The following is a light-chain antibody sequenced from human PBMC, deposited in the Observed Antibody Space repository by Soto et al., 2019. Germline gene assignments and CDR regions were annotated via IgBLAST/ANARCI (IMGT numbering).Light chain of an antibody. Sequence: EIVLTQSPSTLYLSPGERATLSCRASQSVSSYLAWYQQKPGQAPRLLIYDASNRATGIPARFSGSGSGTDFTLTISSLEPEDFAVYYCQQRSSSPLTFGGGTKVDIK. CDR1: QSVSSY. J-gene: IGKJ4*01. CDR3: QQRSSSPLT. CDR2: DAS. V-gene: IGKV3-11*01.